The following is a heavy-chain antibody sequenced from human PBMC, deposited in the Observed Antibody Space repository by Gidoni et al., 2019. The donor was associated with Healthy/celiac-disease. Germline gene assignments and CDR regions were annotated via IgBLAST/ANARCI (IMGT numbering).Heavy chain of an antibody. V-gene: IGHV1-69*01. CDR3: ARDAGYSYGPYYYYGMDV. CDR1: GGPFSSYA. J-gene: IGHJ6*02. Sequence: QVQLVQSGAAVQKPGSSVKFSCKASGGPFSSYAISWVRQAPGQGLEWMGGIIPSFGTANDAQKFQGRVTITADESTSTAYMELSSLRSEDTAVYYCARDAGYSYGPYYYYGMDVWGQGTTVTVSS. D-gene: IGHD5-18*01. CDR2: IIPSFGTA.